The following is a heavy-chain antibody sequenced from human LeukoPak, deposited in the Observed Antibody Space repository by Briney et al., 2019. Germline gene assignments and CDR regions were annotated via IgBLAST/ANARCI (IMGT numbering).Heavy chain of an antibody. D-gene: IGHD1-26*01. V-gene: IGHV4-4*02. J-gene: IGHJ4*02. Sequence: SETLSLTCAVSGGSILTTNWWSWVRQPPGKGLEWIGEVHLSGASNYNPSLKSRVNMSIDKSKNQLSLELTSVTAADTAVYYCTRESGAFSPFGFWGQGTLVTVSS. CDR2: VHLSGAS. CDR3: TRESGAFSPFGF. CDR1: GGSILTTNW.